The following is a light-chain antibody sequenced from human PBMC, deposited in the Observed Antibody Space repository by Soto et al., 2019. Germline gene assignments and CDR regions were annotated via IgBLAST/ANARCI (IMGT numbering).Light chain of an antibody. Sequence: QSALTQPPSVSGAPGQRVTISCTGSSSNIGAGYDVHWYQQRPGTAPKLLIFGNINRPSGVPDRFSGSKSGTSASLAITGLQAEDEGDYYCQSYDSTLSAHYVFGTGTKVTVL. V-gene: IGLV1-40*01. CDR3: QSYDSTLSAHYV. CDR2: GNI. J-gene: IGLJ1*01. CDR1: SSNIGAGYD.